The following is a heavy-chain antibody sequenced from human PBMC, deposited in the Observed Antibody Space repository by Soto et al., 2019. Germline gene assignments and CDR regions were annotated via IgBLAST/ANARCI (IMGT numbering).Heavy chain of an antibody. V-gene: IGHV3-23*01. J-gene: IGHJ6*03. CDR1: GFTFSSYA. Sequence: EVQLLESGGGLVQPGGSLRLSCAASGFTFSSYAMSWVRQAPGKGLEWVSAISGSGGDTYYEDSVKGRFTISRDNAKNTQYLQMNSLKAEGTAVYYCVKAPRELGYCSGGSCDYYCYMDVWGKVTTVTVSS. CDR3: VKAPRELGYCSGGSCDYYCYMDV. D-gene: IGHD2-15*01. CDR2: ISGSGGDT.